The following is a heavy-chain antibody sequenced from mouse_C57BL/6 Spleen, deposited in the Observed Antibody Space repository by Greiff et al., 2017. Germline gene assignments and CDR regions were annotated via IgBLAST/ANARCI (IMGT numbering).Heavy chain of an antibody. J-gene: IGHJ4*01. CDR2: IYPRSGNT. Sequence: VQLQESGAELARPGASVKLSCKASGYTFTSYGISWVKQRTGQGLEWIGKIYPRSGNTYYNEKFKGKATLTADKSSSTAYMELRSLTSEDSAVYFCARTDYVSPYAMDYWGQGTSVTVSS. D-gene: IGHD1-1*01. V-gene: IGHV1-81*01. CDR3: ARTDYVSPYAMDY. CDR1: GYTFTSYG.